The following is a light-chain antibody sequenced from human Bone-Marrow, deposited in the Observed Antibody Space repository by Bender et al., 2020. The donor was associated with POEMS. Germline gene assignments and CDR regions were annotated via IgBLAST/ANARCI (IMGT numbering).Light chain of an antibody. J-gene: IGLJ1*01. CDR2: GDS. CDR3: CSYAGYYTPFV. Sequence: SYVLTQPPSVSVAPGQTASISCGGSNIGSQSVHWYQQKPGQAPVLVVHGDSVRPSGIPERFSASRSGNMASLTISGLQADDEADYYCCSYAGYYTPFVFGTGTKVTV. V-gene: IGLV3-21*02. CDR1: NIGSQS.